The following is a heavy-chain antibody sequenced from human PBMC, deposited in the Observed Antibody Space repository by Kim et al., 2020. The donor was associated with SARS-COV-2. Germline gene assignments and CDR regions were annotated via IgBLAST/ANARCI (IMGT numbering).Heavy chain of an antibody. CDR2: IWYDGSNK. V-gene: IGHV3-33*01. CDR1: GFTFSSYG. CDR3: ARRRTYRTMIVVVGDAFDI. J-gene: IGHJ3*02. Sequence: GGSLRLSCAASGFTFSSYGMHWVRQAPGKGLEWVAVIWYDGSNKYYADSVKGRFTISRDNSKNTLYLQMNSLRAEDTAVYYCARRRTYRTMIVVVGDAFDIWGQGTMVTVSS. D-gene: IGHD3-22*01.